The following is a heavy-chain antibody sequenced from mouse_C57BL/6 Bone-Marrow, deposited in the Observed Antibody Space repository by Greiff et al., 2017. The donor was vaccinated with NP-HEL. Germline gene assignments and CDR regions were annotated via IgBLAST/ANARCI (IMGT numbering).Heavy chain of an antibody. D-gene: IGHD1-1*01. J-gene: IGHJ1*03. V-gene: IGHV5-4*03. CDR3: ARRGYGSSYWYFDV. CDR2: ISDGGSST. Sequence: EVKLVESGGGLVKPGGSLKLSCAASGFTFSSYAMSWVRQTPEQRLEWVATISDGGSSTYYPDNVKGRFTISRDNAKNNLYLQMSHLKSEDTAMYYCARRGYGSSYWYFDVWGTGTTVTVSS. CDR1: GFTFSSYA.